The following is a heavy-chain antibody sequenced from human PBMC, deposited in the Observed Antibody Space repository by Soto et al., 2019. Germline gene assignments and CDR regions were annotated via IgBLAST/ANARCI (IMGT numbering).Heavy chain of an antibody. CDR3: ARGLLLSFGELSRRGGYYYYMDV. CDR2: INDSGST. Sequence: QVQLQQWGAGLLKPSETLSLTCAVYGGSFSGYYWSWIRQTPGKGLEWIGEINDSGSTNYNPSLKSRVTIVVDTPKNQFSLKLSTVTAAVAAVYYCARGLLLSFGELSRRGGYYYYMDVWGKGTTVTVSS. CDR1: GGSFSGYY. D-gene: IGHD3-10*01. J-gene: IGHJ6*03. V-gene: IGHV4-34*01.